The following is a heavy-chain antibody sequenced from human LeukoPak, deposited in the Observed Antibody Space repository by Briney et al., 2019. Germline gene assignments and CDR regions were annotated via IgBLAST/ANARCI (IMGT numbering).Heavy chain of an antibody. CDR2: ISYDGTNK. CDR3: ARGFVRGAAKNYFEY. Sequence: PGRSLRLSCAASGFTFTNYALHWVRQAPGKGLEWVAVISYDGTNKYYADSVKGRFTISRDNSKNTLSLQMNSLRAEDTALYYCARGFVRGAAKNYFEYRGQGALST. V-gene: IGHV3-30-3*01. CDR1: GFTFTNYA. D-gene: IGHD2-15*01. J-gene: IGHJ4*02.